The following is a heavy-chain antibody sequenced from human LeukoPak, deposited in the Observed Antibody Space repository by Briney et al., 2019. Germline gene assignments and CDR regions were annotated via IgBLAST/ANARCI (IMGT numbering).Heavy chain of an antibody. V-gene: IGHV1-8*03. CDR2: MNPNSGNT. D-gene: IGHD6-13*01. CDR1: GYTFTSYD. CDR3: AIIGGIAAAQFDP. Sequence: ASVKVSCNASGYTFTSYDINWVRQATGQGLEWMGWMNPNSGNTGYAQKFQGRVTITRNTSISTAYMELSSLRSEDTAVYYCAIIGGIAAAQFDPWGQGTLVTVSS. J-gene: IGHJ5*02.